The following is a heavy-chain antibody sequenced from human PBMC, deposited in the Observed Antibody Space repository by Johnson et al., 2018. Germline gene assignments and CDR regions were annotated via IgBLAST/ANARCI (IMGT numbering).Heavy chain of an antibody. CDR1: GFTFSSYV. D-gene: IGHD3-10*01. J-gene: IGHJ6*02. CDR2: ISYDGSNK. V-gene: IGHV3-30*18. Sequence: QVQLVQSGGGVVQPGRSLRLSCAASGFTFSSYVMHWVRQAPGKGLEWVAVISYDGSNKYYADSVKGRFTISRDNSKNTLYLQMNSLRAEDRAVYYCAKEVPRGYYYYGMDVWGQGTTVTGS. CDR3: AKEVPRGYYYYGMDV.